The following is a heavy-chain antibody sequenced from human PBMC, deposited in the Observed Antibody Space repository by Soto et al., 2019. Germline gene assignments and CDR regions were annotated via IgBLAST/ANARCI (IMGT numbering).Heavy chain of an antibody. D-gene: IGHD4-17*01. Sequence: QVQLVQSGAEVKKPEASVKVSCKASGYTFTNYGVSWVRQAPGQGLEWVGWISTYNGNTNYAQKLQGRVTMTTDTSTTTAYMELWSLRSDDTAVYYCARVPSDYDEYYSYYYGMDVWGQGTTVTVSS. CDR3: ARVPSDYDEYYSYYYGMDV. J-gene: IGHJ6*02. CDR1: GYTFTNYG. V-gene: IGHV1-18*01. CDR2: ISTYNGNT.